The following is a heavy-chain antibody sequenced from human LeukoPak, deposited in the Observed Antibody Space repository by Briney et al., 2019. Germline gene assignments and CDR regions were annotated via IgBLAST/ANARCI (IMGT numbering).Heavy chain of an antibody. CDR1: GGTFSSYA. CDR3: ASVSYSSSSGDYYYYMDV. J-gene: IGHJ6*03. D-gene: IGHD6-6*01. CDR2: IIPIFGTA. V-gene: IGHV1-69*05. Sequence: ASVKVSCKASGGTFSSYAISWVRQAPGQGLEWMGGIIPIFGTANYAQKFQGRVTITTDESTSTAYMELSSPRSEDTAVYYCASVSYSSSSGDYYYYMDVWGKGTTVTVSS.